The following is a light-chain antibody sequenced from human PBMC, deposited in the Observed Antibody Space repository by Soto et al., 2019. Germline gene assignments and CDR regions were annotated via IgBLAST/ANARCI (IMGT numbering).Light chain of an antibody. J-gene: IGKJ1*01. CDR2: GAS. CDR1: QSVSSY. V-gene: IGKV3-20*01. Sequence: EIVLTQSPAILSLSPEERATLSCRASQSVSSYLAWYQQKPGQAPRLLIYGASSRATGIPDRFSGSGSGTDFTLTISRLEHEDFAEYYCQQYGSSGTFGQGTKVDIK. CDR3: QQYGSSGT.